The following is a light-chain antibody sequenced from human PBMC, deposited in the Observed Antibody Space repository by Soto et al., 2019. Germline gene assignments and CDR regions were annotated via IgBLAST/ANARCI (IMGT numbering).Light chain of an antibody. CDR3: SSYTSSSTLYV. CDR2: DVN. CDR1: SSDVGGYNS. J-gene: IGLJ1*01. V-gene: IGLV2-14*01. Sequence: QSALTQPASVSGSPGQSITISCTGTSSDVGGYNSVSWYQQHPGKAPKLMIYDVNNRPSGVSNRFSGSKSGNTASLTISGPQAEDEADYYCSSYTSSSTLYVFGTGTKLTVL.